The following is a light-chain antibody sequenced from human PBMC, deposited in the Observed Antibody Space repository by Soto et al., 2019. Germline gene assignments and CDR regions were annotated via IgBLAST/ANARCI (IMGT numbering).Light chain of an antibody. Sequence: AIRMTQSPSSFSASTGDRVTITCRASQGISSYLAWYQQKPGKAPNLLIHDVSTLETGVPARFSGRGSGTIFTLTIINLQPEDVATYYCQQYDSRPNTFGQGTKVEIK. V-gene: IGKV1-8*01. CDR3: QQYDSRPNT. J-gene: IGKJ2*01. CDR2: DVS. CDR1: QGISSY.